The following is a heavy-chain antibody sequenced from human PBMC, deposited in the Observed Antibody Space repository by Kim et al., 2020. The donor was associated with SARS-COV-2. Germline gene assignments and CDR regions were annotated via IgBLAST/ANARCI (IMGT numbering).Heavy chain of an antibody. CDR3: AKDIGGVSSSWYAWVGGGSPLYYYYGMDV. Sequence: GGSLRLSCAASGFTFDDYAMHWVRQAPGKGLEWVSGISWNSGSIGYADSVKGRFTISRDNAKNSLYLQMNSLRAEDTALYYCAKDIGGVSSSWYAWVGGGSPLYYYYGMDVWGQGTTVTVSS. D-gene: IGHD6-13*01. CDR2: ISWNSGSI. J-gene: IGHJ6*02. CDR1: GFTFDDYA. V-gene: IGHV3-9*01.